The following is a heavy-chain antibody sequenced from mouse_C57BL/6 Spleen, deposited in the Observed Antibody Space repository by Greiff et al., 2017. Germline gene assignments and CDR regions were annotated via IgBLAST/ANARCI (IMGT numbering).Heavy chain of an antibody. CDR3: ARRGYDGYYVFAY. CDR1: GYTFTTYP. CDR2: FHPYNDDT. V-gene: IGHV1-47*01. D-gene: IGHD2-3*01. Sequence: QVQLKASGAELVKPGASVKMSCKASGYTFTTYPIEWMKQNHGKSLEWIGNFHPYNDDTKYNEKFKGKATLTVEKSSSTVYLELSRLTSDDSAVYYCARRGYDGYYVFAYWGQGTLVTVSA. J-gene: IGHJ3*01.